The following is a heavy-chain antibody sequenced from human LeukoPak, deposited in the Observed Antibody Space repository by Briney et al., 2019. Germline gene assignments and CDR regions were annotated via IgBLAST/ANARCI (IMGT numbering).Heavy chain of an antibody. CDR2: IYYSGST. D-gene: IGHD2-21*02. CDR1: GGSISSSSYY. CDR3: ARQPIVVVTATTFPISRYFDY. V-gene: IGHV4-39*01. J-gene: IGHJ4*02. Sequence: SETLSLTCTVSGGSISSSSYYWGWIRQPPGKGLEWIGSIYYSGSTYYNPSLKSRVTISVDTSKNQFSLKLSSVTAADTAVYYCARQPIVVVTATTFPISRYFDYWGQGTAVTVSS.